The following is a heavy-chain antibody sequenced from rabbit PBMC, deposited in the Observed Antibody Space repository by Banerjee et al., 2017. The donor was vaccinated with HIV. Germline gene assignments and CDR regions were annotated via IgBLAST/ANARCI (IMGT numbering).Heavy chain of an antibody. CDR3: ARDLAGVIGWNFGL. V-gene: IGHV1S40*01. D-gene: IGHD4-1*01. CDR2: IGAGSSGST. J-gene: IGHJ4*01. Sequence: QSLEESGGDLVKPGASLTLTCTASGFSFSSSYYMCWVRQAPGKGLEWIACIGAGSSGSTDYASWAKGRFTISSTSSTTVTLQMTSLTAADTATYFCARDLAGVIGWNFGLWGPGTLVTVS. CDR1: GFSFSSSYY.